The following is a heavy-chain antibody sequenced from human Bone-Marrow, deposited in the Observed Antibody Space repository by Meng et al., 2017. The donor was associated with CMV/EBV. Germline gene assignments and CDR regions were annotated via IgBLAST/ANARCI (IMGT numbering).Heavy chain of an antibody. Sequence: QVQLQQWGAGLLKPSVTLPLTCAVYGGSFSGYYWSWIRQPPGKGLEWIXEINHSGSTNYNPSLKSRVTISVDTSKNQFSLKLSSVTAADTAVYYCARGFGNPWGQGTLVTVSS. CDR3: ARGFGNP. CDR1: GGSFSGYY. J-gene: IGHJ5*02. D-gene: IGHD1-14*01. CDR2: INHSGST. V-gene: IGHV4-34*01.